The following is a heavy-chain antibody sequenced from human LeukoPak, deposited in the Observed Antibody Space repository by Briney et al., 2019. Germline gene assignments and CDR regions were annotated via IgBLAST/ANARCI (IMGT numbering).Heavy chain of an antibody. CDR2: IYHSGST. CDR3: ARGQKYSSSWTFDY. D-gene: IGHD6-13*01. V-gene: IGHV4-4*02. CDR1: GGSISSSNW. J-gene: IGHJ4*02. Sequence: SETLSLTCAVSGGSISSSNWWSWVRQPPGKGLEWIGEIYHSGSTNYNPSLKSRVTISVDKSKNQFSLKLSSVTAADTAVYYCARGQKYSSSWTFDYWGQGTLVTVSS.